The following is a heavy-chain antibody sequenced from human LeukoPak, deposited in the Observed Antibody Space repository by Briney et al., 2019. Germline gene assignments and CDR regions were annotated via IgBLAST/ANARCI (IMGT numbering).Heavy chain of an antibody. CDR2: IYYSGST. J-gene: IGHJ4*02. V-gene: IGHV4-59*08. D-gene: IGHD5-18*01. Sequence: SETLSLTPTLSGGSISRYYWRSIREPPRKGLGWVGYIYYSGSTNSNPSLKSRVTISVLTSKNQFSLKLSSVTAADTAVYYCATLGQARGYSYGPVDYCGQGSLVTVSS. CDR3: ATLGQARGYSYGPVDY. CDR1: GGSISRYY.